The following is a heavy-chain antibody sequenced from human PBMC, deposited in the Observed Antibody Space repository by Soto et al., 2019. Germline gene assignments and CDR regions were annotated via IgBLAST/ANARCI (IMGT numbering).Heavy chain of an antibody. CDR3: ARHFDDYGDCVFAY. V-gene: IGHV4-59*08. CDR2: IYYSGST. CDR1: GGSISSYY. Sequence: SETLSLTCTVSGGSISSYYWSWIRQPPGKGLEWIGYIYYSGSTKYNPSLKSRVTISVDTSKNQFSLKLSSVTAADTAIYYCARHFDDYGDCVFAYWGQGTLVTVSS. D-gene: IGHD4-17*01. J-gene: IGHJ4*02.